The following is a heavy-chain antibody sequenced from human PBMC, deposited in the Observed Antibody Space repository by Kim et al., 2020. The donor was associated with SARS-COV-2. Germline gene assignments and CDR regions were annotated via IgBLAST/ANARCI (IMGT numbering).Heavy chain of an antibody. Sequence: IANYAQKFQGRVTITADKSTSTAYMELSSLRSEDTAVYYCAYDQNERANYWGQGTLVTVSS. CDR2: IA. J-gene: IGHJ4*02. V-gene: IGHV1-69*02. CDR3: AYDQNERANY. D-gene: IGHD3-3*01.